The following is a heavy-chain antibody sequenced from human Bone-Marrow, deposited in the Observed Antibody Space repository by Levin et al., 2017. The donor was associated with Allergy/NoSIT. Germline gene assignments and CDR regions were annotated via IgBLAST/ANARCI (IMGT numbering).Heavy chain of an antibody. V-gene: IGHV3-33*05. J-gene: IGHJ4*02. D-gene: IGHD3-22*01. CDR2: ISYESRYK. CDR1: GFNFRTYG. Sequence: GGSLRLSCAAAGFNFRTYGMHWVRQAPGKGLEWVAVISYESRYKYYADSVTGRFTISRDNSKSILYLHMDSLRAEDTAMYYCAREGADDSSGYPPDHWGQGTLVSVSS. CDR3: AREGADDSSGYPPDH.